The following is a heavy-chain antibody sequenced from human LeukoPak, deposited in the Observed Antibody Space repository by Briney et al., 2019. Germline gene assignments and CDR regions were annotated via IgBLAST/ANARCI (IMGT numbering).Heavy chain of an antibody. CDR3: ARGLYGIAAAGTFDY. CDR1: GGSISSYY. V-gene: IGHV4-59*12. D-gene: IGHD6-13*01. CDR2: IYYSGST. Sequence: SETLSLTCTVSGGSISSYYWSWIRQPPGKGLEWIGYIYYSGSTNYNPSLKSRVTISVDTSKNQFSLKLSSVTAADTAVYYCARGLYGIAAAGTFDYWGQGTLVTVSS. J-gene: IGHJ4*02.